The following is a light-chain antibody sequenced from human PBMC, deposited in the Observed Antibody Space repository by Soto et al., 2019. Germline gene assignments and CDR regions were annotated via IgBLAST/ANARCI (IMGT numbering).Light chain of an antibody. Sequence: EIQISKSLATLSATVEDRVTITCRASQSISSWLAWYQQKPGKAPKLLIYKASSLESGVPSRFSGSGSGTEFTLTISSLQPDDFATYYCQQYNSWPFGQGTKV. CDR2: KAS. CDR3: QQYNSWP. CDR1: QSISSW. J-gene: IGKJ1*01. V-gene: IGKV1-5*03.